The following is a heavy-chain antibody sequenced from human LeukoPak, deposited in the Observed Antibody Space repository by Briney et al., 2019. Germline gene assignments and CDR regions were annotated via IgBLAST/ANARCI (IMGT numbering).Heavy chain of an antibody. V-gene: IGHV4-61*02. CDR3: ARDVLEDGSGSYRWFDP. J-gene: IGHJ5*02. CDR2: IYSSGST. CDR1: GDSISTFNYY. D-gene: IGHD3-10*01. Sequence: SGTLSLTCTVSGDSISTFNYYWSWIRQPAGNGLEWIGRIYSSGSTNYNPSLKSRGTISVDTSKNQFSLKLSSVTAADTAVYYCARDVLEDGSGSYRWFDPWGQGTLVTVSS.